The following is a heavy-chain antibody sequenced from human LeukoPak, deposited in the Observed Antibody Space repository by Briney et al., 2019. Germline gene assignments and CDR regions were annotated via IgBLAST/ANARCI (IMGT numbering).Heavy chain of an antibody. CDR2: IYYSGST. CDR3: ARETHYGDYDY. J-gene: IGHJ4*02. D-gene: IGHD4-17*01. CDR1: GGSISSYY. Sequence: PSETLSLTCTVSGGSISSYYWSWIRQPPGKGLEWIGYIYYSGSTNYNPSLKSRVTISVDTSKNQFSLKLSSVTAADTAVYYCARETHYGDYDYWGQGTLDTVSS. V-gene: IGHV4-59*01.